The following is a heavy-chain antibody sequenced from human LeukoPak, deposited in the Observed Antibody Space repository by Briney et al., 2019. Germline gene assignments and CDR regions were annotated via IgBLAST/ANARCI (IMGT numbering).Heavy chain of an antibody. J-gene: IGHJ4*02. D-gene: IGHD3-22*01. V-gene: IGHV3-21*01. CDR1: GFTFSTYS. Sequence: PGGSLRLSCAASGFTFSTYSMNWVPQAPGKGLGWVSSISSGSSFIYYADSVKGRFTISRDNAKNSLLLQMNSLRAEDTAVYYCARESSGYFYWGQGTLVTVSS. CDR2: ISSGSSFI. CDR3: ARESSGYFY.